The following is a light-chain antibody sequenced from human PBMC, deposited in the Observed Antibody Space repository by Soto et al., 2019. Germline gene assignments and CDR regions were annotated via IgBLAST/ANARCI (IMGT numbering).Light chain of an antibody. Sequence: DVQMTQSPSTLSASVGDRLTMPCRASEFISDWLAWYQQKPGQAPKLLIYDASTLESGVPGRFSGSGVGTHFTLTISGLQPDDFATYYCQHYNSYSEAFGQGTKVDIK. V-gene: IGKV1-5*01. CDR2: DAS. CDR1: EFISDW. CDR3: QHYNSYSEA. J-gene: IGKJ1*01.